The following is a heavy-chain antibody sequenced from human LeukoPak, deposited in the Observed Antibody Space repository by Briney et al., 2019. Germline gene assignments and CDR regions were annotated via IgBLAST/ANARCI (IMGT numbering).Heavy chain of an antibody. CDR2: IYHSGST. V-gene: IGHV4-38-2*02. Sequence: SETLSLTCTVSGYSICSGYYWGWIRQPPGKGLEWIGSIYHSGSTYYNPSLKSRVTISVDTSKNQFSLKLSSVTAADTAVYYCARVEEIVVVVAAYNWFDPWGQGTLVTVS. J-gene: IGHJ5*02. CDR3: ARVEEIVVVVAAYNWFDP. CDR1: GYSICSGYY. D-gene: IGHD2-15*01.